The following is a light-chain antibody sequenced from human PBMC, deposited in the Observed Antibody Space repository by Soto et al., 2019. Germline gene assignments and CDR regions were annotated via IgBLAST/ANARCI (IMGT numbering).Light chain of an antibody. V-gene: IGLV3-1*01. J-gene: IGLJ1*01. CDR2: QDN. Sequence: SSELTQPPSVSVSPGQTASITCSGDKLGDKYVCWYQQKPGQSPVVVIYQDNKRPSGIPERFSGSNSGNTATLTISGTQAMDEADYYCQAWDSSTYVFGTGTKLTVL. CDR3: QAWDSSTYV. CDR1: KLGDKY.